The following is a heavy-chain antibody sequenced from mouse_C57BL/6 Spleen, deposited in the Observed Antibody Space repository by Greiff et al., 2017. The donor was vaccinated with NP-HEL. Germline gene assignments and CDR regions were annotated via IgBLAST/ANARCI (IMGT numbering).Heavy chain of an antibody. CDR2: IDPSDSET. CDR3: ARRGTHYYGSSPMDY. CDR1: GYTFTSYW. V-gene: IGHV1-52*01. J-gene: IGHJ4*01. D-gene: IGHD1-1*01. Sequence: VQLQQPGAELVRPGSSVKLSCKASGYTFTSYWMHWVKQRPIQGLEWIGNIDPSDSETHYNQKFKDKATLTVDKSSSTAYMQLSSLTSEDSAVYYCARRGTHYYGSSPMDYWGQGTSVTVSS.